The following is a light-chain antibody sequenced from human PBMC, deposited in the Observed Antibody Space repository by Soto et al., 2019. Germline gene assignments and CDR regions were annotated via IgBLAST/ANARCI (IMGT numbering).Light chain of an antibody. CDR3: LLSYSGARI. Sequence: QTVVTQEPSLTVSPGGTVTLTCGSSTGAVTSGHYPYWFQLQPGQAPRTLIYDTTNKHSWTPARFSGSLLGGKAALTLSGAQSEDEADYYCLLSYSGARIFGGGTKLTVL. CDR1: TGAVTSGHY. V-gene: IGLV7-46*01. J-gene: IGLJ2*01. CDR2: DTT.